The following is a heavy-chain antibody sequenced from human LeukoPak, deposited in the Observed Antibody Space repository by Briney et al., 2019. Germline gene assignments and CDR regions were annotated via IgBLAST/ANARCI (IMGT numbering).Heavy chain of an antibody. CDR2: IGSSGNTI. J-gene: IGHJ4*02. CDR3: VRGLKTAYNYFDY. V-gene: IGHV3-48*04. CDR1: GFTFSDNG. Sequence: GGSLRLSCAASGFTFSDNGMNWVRQAPEKGLEWISYIGSSGNTIFYADSVRGRFTISRDNAKNSLFLQMDSLRVEDTAVYYCVRGLKTAYNYFDYWGQGTLVTVSS. D-gene: IGHD2-21*02.